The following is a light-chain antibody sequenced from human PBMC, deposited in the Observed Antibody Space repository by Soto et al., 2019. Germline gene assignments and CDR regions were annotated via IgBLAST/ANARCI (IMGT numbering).Light chain of an antibody. CDR1: SSNIGNNY. Sequence: SALTQPPSVSSAPGQKVTISCSGISSNIGNNYVSWYQQLPGTAPKLLIYDNNKRPSGIPDRFSGSKSGTSATLGITGLLTGDEADYYCGTWDSSLSAGFYVFGTGTKVTVL. CDR3: GTWDSSLSAGFYV. CDR2: DNN. J-gene: IGLJ1*01. V-gene: IGLV1-51*01.